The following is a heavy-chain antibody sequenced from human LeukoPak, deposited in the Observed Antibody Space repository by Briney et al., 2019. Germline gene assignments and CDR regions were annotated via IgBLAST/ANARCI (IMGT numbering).Heavy chain of an antibody. V-gene: IGHV4-34*01. D-gene: IGHD6-13*01. CDR3: ARGWAAAGNKKYYYYGMGV. J-gene: IGHJ6*02. CDR2: INYGGST. CDR1: GGSFSGYY. Sequence: SETLSLTCAVSGGSFSGYYLSWIRQPPGKGLEWIGEINYGGSTNYNPSLKRRVTISVDTSKNQFSLKLSSVTAADTAVYYCARGWAAAGNKKYYYYGMGVWGQGTTVTVSS.